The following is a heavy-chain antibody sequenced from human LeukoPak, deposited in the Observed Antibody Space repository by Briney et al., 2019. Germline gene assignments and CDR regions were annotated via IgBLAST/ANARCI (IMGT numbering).Heavy chain of an antibody. V-gene: IGHV3-23*01. J-gene: IGHJ4*02. CDR3: ATGVRGYNSALDY. D-gene: IGHD6-19*01. Sequence: GGSLRLSCAASGFTFSSYAMAWVRQAPGKGLEWVSAISDSGANTFYADSVRGRFTVSRDNSKNTLYLQMNSLRAEDTAVYYCATGVRGYNSALDYWGQGTLVTVSP. CDR2: ISDSGANT. CDR1: GFTFSSYA.